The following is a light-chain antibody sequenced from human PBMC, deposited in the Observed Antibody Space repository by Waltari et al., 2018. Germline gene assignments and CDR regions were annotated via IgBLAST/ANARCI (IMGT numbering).Light chain of an antibody. J-gene: IGLJ3*02. CDR2: RDK. CDR1: DSNIGGNF. V-gene: IGLV1-44*01. Sequence: QSVLTQSPSASGTPGQRATISCSGSDSNIGGNFVHWYQQFPGTAPNLLIHRDKQRPSGVPDRFSGSKSGTSASLAISGLQSEDEALYFCAVWDDSLNGWVFGGGTKVTVL. CDR3: AVWDDSLNGWV.